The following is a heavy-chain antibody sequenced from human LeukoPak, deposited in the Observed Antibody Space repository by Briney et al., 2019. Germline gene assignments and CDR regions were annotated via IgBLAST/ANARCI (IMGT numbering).Heavy chain of an antibody. CDR2: ISGYNGDT. Sequence: GASVKVSCKASGFTFTSFGFSWVRQAPGQGLEWVGWISGYNGDTSHDQKFQGRVTISTDTSTNTAYMDLRSLTSDDTAVYYCARRSGYDRRAGTLDIWGQGTMATVSS. V-gene: IGHV1-18*01. J-gene: IGHJ3*02. CDR1: GFTFTSFG. D-gene: IGHD5-12*01. CDR3: ARRSGYDRRAGTLDI.